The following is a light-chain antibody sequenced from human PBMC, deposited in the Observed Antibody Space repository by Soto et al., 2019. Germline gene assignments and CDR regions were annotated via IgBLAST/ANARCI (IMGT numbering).Light chain of an antibody. CDR2: NVS. CDR1: SSDVGGYNY. V-gene: IGLV2-14*01. CDR3: SSYTSSSTLYVI. J-gene: IGLJ2*01. Sequence: QSALTQPASVSGSPGQSITISCTGTSSDVGGYNYVSWYQQNPGKAPKLIIYNVSYRPLGISNRFSGSKSGNTASLTVSGLQTEDEAEYYCSSYTSSSTLYVIFGGGTKLTVL.